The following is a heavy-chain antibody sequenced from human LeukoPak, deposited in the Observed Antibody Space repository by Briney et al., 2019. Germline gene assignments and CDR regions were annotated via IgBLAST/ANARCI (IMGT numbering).Heavy chain of an antibody. J-gene: IGHJ3*02. CDR2: IYYSGST. CDR1: GDSISNYY. CDR3: ARALVEADYAFDI. V-gene: IGHV4-59*01. Sequence: SETLSLTCTVSGDSISNYYWSWLRQPPGKGLEWIGYIYYSGSTNYNPSLKSRVTISIDTSKNQFSLKLSSVTAADTAVYYCARALVEADYAFDIWGQGTMVTVSS.